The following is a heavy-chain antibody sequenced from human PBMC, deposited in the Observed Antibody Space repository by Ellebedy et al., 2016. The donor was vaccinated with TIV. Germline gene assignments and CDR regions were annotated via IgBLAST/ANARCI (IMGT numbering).Heavy chain of an antibody. J-gene: IGHJ5*02. CDR3: AGTRYNWFDP. CDR2: IYHSGST. Sequence: SETLSLTCTVSGYSVSSTYYWGWIRQPPGKGLEWIGSIYHSGSTYYNPSLETRVTISVDTSKNQFSLKVTSATAADTAVYYCAGTRYNWFDPWGQGTLVTVSS. V-gene: IGHV4-38-2*02. CDR1: GYSVSSTYY.